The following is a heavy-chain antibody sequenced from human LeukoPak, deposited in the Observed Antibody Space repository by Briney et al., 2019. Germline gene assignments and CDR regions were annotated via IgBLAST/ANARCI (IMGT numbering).Heavy chain of an antibody. D-gene: IGHD5-24*01. CDR3: ARGGRDGYTHFDY. Sequence: PVTVSCKASGGTFSSYAISWARQAPGQGLEWMGGIIPIFGKANYAQKFQGRVTITADESTSTAYMELSSLRSEDTAVYYCARGGRDGYTHFDYWGQGTLVTVSS. CDR1: GGTFSSYA. J-gene: IGHJ4*02. V-gene: IGHV1-69*13. CDR2: IIPIFGKA.